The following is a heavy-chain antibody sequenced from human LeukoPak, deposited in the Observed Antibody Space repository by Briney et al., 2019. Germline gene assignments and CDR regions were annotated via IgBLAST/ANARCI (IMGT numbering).Heavy chain of an antibody. V-gene: IGHV4-59*01. Sequence: SETLSLTCTVSGGSISSYYWSWIRQPPGKGLEWIGYIYYSGSTNYNPSLKSRVTISVDTSKNQFSLKLSSVTAADTAVYYCAGDGSSGWHYYYMDVWGKGTTVTVSS. J-gene: IGHJ6*03. CDR1: GGSISSYY. D-gene: IGHD6-19*01. CDR3: AGDGSSGWHYYYMDV. CDR2: IYYSGST.